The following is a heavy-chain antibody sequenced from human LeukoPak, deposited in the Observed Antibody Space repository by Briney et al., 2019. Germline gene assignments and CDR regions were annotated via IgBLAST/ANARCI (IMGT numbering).Heavy chain of an antibody. Sequence: PGGSLRLSCAASGFTFSGYAMSWVPQAPGKGLERVSAISGSGGSTYYADSVKGRFTISRDNSKNTLYLQMNSLRAEDTAVYYCAKSPIAAQLDYWGQGTLVTVSS. D-gene: IGHD6-6*01. J-gene: IGHJ4*02. CDR3: AKSPIAAQLDY. CDR2: ISGSGGST. V-gene: IGHV3-23*01. CDR1: GFTFSGYA.